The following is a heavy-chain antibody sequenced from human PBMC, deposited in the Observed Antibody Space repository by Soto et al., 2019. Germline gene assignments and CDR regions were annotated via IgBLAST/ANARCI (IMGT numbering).Heavy chain of an antibody. Sequence: EGQLVESGGGLVQPGGSLRLSCAASGFTVSSNYMSWVRQAPGKGLEWVSVIDSGGSTYYADSVNGRFTISRDNSKNTLYLQMNSLRAEDTAVYYCATSRGWSGDAFDIWGQGTMVTVSS. D-gene: IGHD6-19*01. V-gene: IGHV3-66*01. CDR2: IDSGGST. CDR1: GFTVSSNY. J-gene: IGHJ3*02. CDR3: ATSRGWSGDAFDI.